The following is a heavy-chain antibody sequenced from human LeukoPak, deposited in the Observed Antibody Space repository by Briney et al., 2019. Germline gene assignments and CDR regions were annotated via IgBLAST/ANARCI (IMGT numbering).Heavy chain of an antibody. CDR2: ISSSGSTI. CDR3: ARGGANWFDP. J-gene: IGHJ5*02. D-gene: IGHD1-26*01. CDR1: GFTFSSYW. V-gene: IGHV3-48*04. Sequence: QTGGSLRLSCAASGFTFSSYWMHWVRQAPGKGLEWVSYISSSGSTIYYADSVKGRFTISRDNAKNSLYLQMNSLRAEDTAVYYCARGGANWFDPWGQGTLVTVSS.